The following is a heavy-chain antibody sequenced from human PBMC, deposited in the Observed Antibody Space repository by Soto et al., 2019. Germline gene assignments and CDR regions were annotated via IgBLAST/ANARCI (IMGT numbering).Heavy chain of an antibody. Sequence: SETLSLTCTVSGGSISSSSYYWGWIRQPPGKGLEWIGSIYYSGSTYYNPSLKSRVTISVDTSKNQFSLKLSSVTAADTAVYYCARHLLELRRRYYFDYWGQGTLVTVSS. CDR3: ARHLLELRRRYYFDY. D-gene: IGHD1-7*01. J-gene: IGHJ4*02. V-gene: IGHV4-39*01. CDR2: IYYSGST. CDR1: GGSISSSSYY.